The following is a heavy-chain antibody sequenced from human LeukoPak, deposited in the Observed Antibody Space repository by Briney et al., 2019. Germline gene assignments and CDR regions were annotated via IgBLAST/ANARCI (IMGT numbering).Heavy chain of an antibody. D-gene: IGHD5-12*01. CDR3: ARVSYSGYDWDYFDY. CDR2: IKQDGSEK. V-gene: IGHV3-7*01. J-gene: IGHJ4*02. Sequence: GGSLRLSCASSGFTFSAYHMNWVRQAPGKGLEWVANIKQDGSEKYYVDSVKGRFTISRDNAKNSLYLQMNSLRAEDTAVYYCARVSYSGYDWDYFDYWGQGTLVTVSS. CDR1: GFTFSAYH.